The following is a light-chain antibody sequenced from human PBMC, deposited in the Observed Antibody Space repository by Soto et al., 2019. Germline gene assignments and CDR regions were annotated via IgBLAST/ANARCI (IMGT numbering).Light chain of an antibody. Sequence: EIVLTQSPGTLSLSPGEGATLSCRASETVSRSYLAWYQQKPGQAPRLLIYGASSRATGIPDRFSGSGSGTDFTLTISRLEPEDFAVYYCQQYGSSRTFGQGTKVDIK. CDR1: ETVSRSY. V-gene: IGKV3-20*01. CDR3: QQYGSSRT. J-gene: IGKJ1*01. CDR2: GAS.